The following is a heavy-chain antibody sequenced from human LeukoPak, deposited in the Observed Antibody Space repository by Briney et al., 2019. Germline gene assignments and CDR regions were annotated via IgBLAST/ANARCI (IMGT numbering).Heavy chain of an antibody. CDR3: ARDHWNYHAFDH. Sequence: PGGSLRLSCAASGFTFSDYYMSWIRQAPGKGLEWVSVLYTGGSTYYADSGKGRFTISRDNSKNTLYLQMNSLRVEDTAVYYCARDHWNYHAFDHWGQGTLVTVSS. D-gene: IGHD1-7*01. J-gene: IGHJ4*02. CDR1: GFTFSDYY. CDR2: LYTGGST. V-gene: IGHV3-53*01.